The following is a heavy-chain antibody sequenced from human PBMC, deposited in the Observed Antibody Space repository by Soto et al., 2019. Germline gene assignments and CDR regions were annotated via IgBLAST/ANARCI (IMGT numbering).Heavy chain of an antibody. CDR3: ANRGYSPFYYYYGMDV. CDR1: GFTFSSYA. V-gene: IGHV3-23*01. CDR2: ISGSGGST. Sequence: GGSLRLSCAASGFTFSSYAMSWARQAPGKGLEWVSAISGSGGSTYYADSVKGRFTISRDKSRNKLYLQMNRLRAEDTAVYYCANRGYSPFYYYYGMDVWGQGTTVTVSS. J-gene: IGHJ6*02. D-gene: IGHD5-18*01.